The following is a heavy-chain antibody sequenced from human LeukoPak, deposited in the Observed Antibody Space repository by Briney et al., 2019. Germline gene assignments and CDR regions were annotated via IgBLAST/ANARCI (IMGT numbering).Heavy chain of an antibody. CDR1: GFTFSSYW. Sequence: PGGSLRLSCAASGFTFSSYWMSWVRQAPGKGLEWVANIKQDGSEKYYVDSVKGRFTISRDNAKNSLYLQMNSLRAEDTAVYYCARDYYDSSGYSRGAYNWFDPWGQGTLVTVS. CDR2: IKQDGSEK. D-gene: IGHD3-22*01. CDR3: ARDYYDSSGYSRGAYNWFDP. J-gene: IGHJ5*02. V-gene: IGHV3-7*01.